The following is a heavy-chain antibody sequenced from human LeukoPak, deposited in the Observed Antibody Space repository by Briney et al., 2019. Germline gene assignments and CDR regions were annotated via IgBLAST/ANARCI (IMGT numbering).Heavy chain of an antibody. CDR1: GFTFRNYA. V-gene: IGHV3-23*01. J-gene: IGHJ4*02. CDR2: LGGSGGNT. Sequence: GGSLTLSCAASGFTFRNYAMRWVRQAPGRGLEWVSGLGGSGGNTHYADSAKGRFTISRDNSKNTLYLQMNSLRAEDTAIYYCANQNGDYANYFDYWGQGTLVTVSS. CDR3: ANQNGDYANYFDY. D-gene: IGHD4-17*01.